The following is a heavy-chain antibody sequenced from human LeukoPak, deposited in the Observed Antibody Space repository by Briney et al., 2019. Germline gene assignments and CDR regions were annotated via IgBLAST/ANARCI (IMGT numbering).Heavy chain of an antibody. D-gene: IGHD1-26*01. J-gene: IGHJ4*02. CDR2: IHSSGNT. Sequence: SETLSLTCTVSHGSISGYYWGWIRQPVEKGLEWIGYIHSSGNTKYNPSLKSRVTIFVDMSKNQFSLKLNSVTAADMAVYYCARYDGSPANYLEYWGQGILVTVSS. CDR1: HGSISGYY. CDR3: ARYDGSPANYLEY. V-gene: IGHV4-4*08.